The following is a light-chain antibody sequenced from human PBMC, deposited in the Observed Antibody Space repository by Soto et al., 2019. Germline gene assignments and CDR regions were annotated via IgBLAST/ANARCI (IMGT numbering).Light chain of an antibody. V-gene: IGLV2-23*02. CDR1: SSDVGNYNL. CDR3: CSYAGSSTYV. Sequence: QSALTQPASVSGSPGQSITISCTGTSSDVGNYNLVSWYQHHPGKAPKFMIYEVTKRPSGVSNRFSGSKSGNTASLTISGLQAEDEADYYCCSYAGSSTYVFGSGTKLTVL. J-gene: IGLJ1*01. CDR2: EVT.